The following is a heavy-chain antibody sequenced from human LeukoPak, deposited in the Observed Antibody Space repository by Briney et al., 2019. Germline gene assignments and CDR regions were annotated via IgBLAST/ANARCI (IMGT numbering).Heavy chain of an antibody. CDR3: ARYNSGWNDF. D-gene: IGHD6-19*01. CDR2: ISSTSSLR. Sequence: GGSLRLSCAASGFTFSSYNMNWVRQAPGKGLEWVSSISSTSSLRLYADSLKGRFTISRDNAKNSLYLQMDSLRAEDRPVYYCARYNSGWNDFWGQGTLVTVSS. CDR1: GFTFSSYN. J-gene: IGHJ4*02. V-gene: IGHV3-21*01.